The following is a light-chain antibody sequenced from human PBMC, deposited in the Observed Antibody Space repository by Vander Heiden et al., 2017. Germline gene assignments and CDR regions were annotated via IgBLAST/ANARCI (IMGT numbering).Light chain of an antibody. J-gene: IGLJ2*01. V-gene: IGLV1-40*01. CDR3: QSYDSSNVV. Sequence: HSVLTQPPSVSGTPGQMVTLSCTGSSSNIGAGYDVHWYQPHPGTAPKLLIYGTSNRPSGVPDRFSGSKSGTSASLAITGLQAEDEADYYCQSYDSSNVVFGGGTKLTVL. CDR2: GTS. CDR1: SSNIGAGYD.